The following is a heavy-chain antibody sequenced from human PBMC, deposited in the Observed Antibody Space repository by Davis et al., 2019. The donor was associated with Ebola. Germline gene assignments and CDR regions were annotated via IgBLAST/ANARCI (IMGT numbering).Heavy chain of an antibody. D-gene: IGHD6-13*01. Sequence: PGGSLRPSCAPPGSPSNIFETPWVRKAPGRGLGWVAFVRSHGSDDHYADSVKGRFTISRDNSKNTLYLQMNSLRAEDTAVYYCAKAIEIAAAGTGSDYWGQGTLVTVSS. J-gene: IGHJ4*02. V-gene: IGHV3-30*02. CDR3: AKAIEIAAAGTGSDY. CDR2: VRSHGSDD. CDR1: GSPSNIFE.